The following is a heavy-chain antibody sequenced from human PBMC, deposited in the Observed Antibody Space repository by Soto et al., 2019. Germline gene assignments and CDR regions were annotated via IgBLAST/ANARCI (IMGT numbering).Heavy chain of an antibody. CDR2: ISYDGSNA. CDR3: AKVGQAGGMDV. CDR1: GFTFSRYG. Sequence: QVHLVEPGGGVVQPGTSLRLSCAASGFTFSRYGMNWVRQAPGKGLEWVAAISYDGSNAYYVDAVKGRITISRDNAKNTLFLQMSSLSAEDTAVYYCAKVGQAGGMDVWGKGTTVIVSS. J-gene: IGHJ6*04. V-gene: IGHV3-30*18.